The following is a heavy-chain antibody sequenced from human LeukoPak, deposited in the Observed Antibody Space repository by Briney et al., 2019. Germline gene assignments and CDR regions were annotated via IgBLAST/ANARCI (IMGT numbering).Heavy chain of an antibody. V-gene: IGHV3-33*08. CDR3: AREASPEGRDGYNYFDP. D-gene: IGHD5-24*01. CDR1: GFTFSSYG. J-gene: IGHJ5*02. Sequence: PGGSLRLSCAASGFTFSSYGMHWVRQAPGKGLEWVAVIWYDGSNKYYADSVKGRFTISRDNSKNTLYLQMNSLRAEDTAVYYCAREASPEGRDGYNYFDPWGQGTLVTVSS. CDR2: IWYDGSNK.